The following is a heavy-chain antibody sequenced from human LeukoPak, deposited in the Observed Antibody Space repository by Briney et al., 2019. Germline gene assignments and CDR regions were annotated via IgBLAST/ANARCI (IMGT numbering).Heavy chain of an antibody. CDR2: IYHSGST. D-gene: IGHD3-22*01. V-gene: IGHV4-38-2*02. CDR3: ARGPYSYDSSGAFDI. J-gene: IGHJ3*02. CDR1: GYSITSGYF. Sequence: SETLSLTCSVSGYSITSGYFWGWIRQPPGKGLEWIGSIYHSGSTYYNPSLKSRVTISLDTSKNQFSLKLSSVTAADTAVYYCARGPYSYDSSGAFDIWGQGTMVTVSS.